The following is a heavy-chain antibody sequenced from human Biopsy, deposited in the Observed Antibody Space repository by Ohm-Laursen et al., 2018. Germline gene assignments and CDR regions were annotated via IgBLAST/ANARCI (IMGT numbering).Heavy chain of an antibody. CDR1: GGSFSGYY. D-gene: IGHD3-16*01. J-gene: IGHJ6*02. CDR2: INHRGSA. V-gene: IGHV4-34*01. Sequence: SETLSLTCVVYGGSFSGYYWTWIRQPPGKGLEWIGEINHRGSASYNPSLKSRITALVDTSKNQFSLKLRSVSAADTAVYFCARALDYYDPYYYYAMDVWGQGTSVTVSS. CDR3: ARALDYYDPYYYYAMDV.